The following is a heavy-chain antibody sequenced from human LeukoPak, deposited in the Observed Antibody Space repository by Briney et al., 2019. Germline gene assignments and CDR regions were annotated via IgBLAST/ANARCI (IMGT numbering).Heavy chain of an antibody. CDR2: IYYSGST. J-gene: IGHJ5*02. V-gene: IGHV4-39*01. CDR3: ARPRTRLAWFDP. Sequence: SETLSLTCTVSGGSISSSSYYWGWIRQPPGKGLEWIGSIYYSGSTYYNPFLKSRVTISVDTSKNQFSLKLRSVTAADTAVYYCARPRTRLAWFDPWGQGTLVTVSS. CDR1: GGSISSSSYY. D-gene: IGHD6-19*01.